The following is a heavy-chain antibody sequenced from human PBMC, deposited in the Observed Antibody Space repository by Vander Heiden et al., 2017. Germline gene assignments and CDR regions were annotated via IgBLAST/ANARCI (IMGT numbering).Heavy chain of an antibody. CDR1: GFTFSSYA. CDR3: AKEYSGSYYYFDY. Sequence: EVQLLESGGGLVQPGGSLRLSCAASGFTFSSYAIGWVRQAPGKGLEWVSAISGSGGSTYYADSVKGRFTISRDNSKNTLYLQMNSLRAEDTAVYYCAKEYSGSYYYFDYWGQGTLVTVSS. J-gene: IGHJ4*02. CDR2: ISGSGGST. D-gene: IGHD1-26*01. V-gene: IGHV3-23*01.